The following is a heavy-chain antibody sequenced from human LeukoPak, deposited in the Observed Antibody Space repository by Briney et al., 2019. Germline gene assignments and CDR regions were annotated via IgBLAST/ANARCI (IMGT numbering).Heavy chain of an antibody. V-gene: IGHV3-73*01. J-gene: IGHJ4*02. CDR2: IRSKTHTYAT. D-gene: IGHD2-15*01. Sequence: GGSLRLSCAASGFTFSGSAMHWVRQASGKGLEWVGRIRSKTHTYATAYAASVKGRFTISRDDSKNTAYLQMNSLKTEDTAVYYCTGSGYYCSGGSCQYYFDYWGQGTLVTVSS. CDR3: TGSGYYCSGGSCQYYFDY. CDR1: GFTFSGSA.